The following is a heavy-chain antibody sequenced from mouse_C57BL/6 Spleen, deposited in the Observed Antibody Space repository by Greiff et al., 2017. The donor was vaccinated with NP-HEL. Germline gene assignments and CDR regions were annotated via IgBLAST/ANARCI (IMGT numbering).Heavy chain of an antibody. CDR2: IYPGDGDT. CDR3: ARSDYGYDGDF. CDR1: GYTFSSSW. V-gene: IGHV1-82*01. D-gene: IGHD2-2*01. J-gene: IGHJ2*01. Sequence: QVQLQQSGPELVKPGASVKISCKASGYTFSSSWMHWVKQRPGKGLEWIGRIYPGDGDTNYNGKFKGKATLTADKSSSTAYMQLSSLTAEDSAVYLWARSDYGYDGDFWGKGTTLTVSS.